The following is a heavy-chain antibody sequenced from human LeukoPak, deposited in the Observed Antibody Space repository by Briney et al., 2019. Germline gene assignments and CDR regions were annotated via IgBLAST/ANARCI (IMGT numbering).Heavy chain of an antibody. J-gene: IGHJ4*02. V-gene: IGHV4-30-2*03. CDR2: IYYSGST. CDR3: ARRGLVATIML. CDR1: GGSISSGGYS. Sequence: SQTLSLTCAVSGGSISSGGYSWSWIRQPPGKGLEWIGSIYYSGSTYYNPSLKSRVTISVDTSKNQFSLKLSSVTAADTAVYYCARRGLVATIMLWGQGTLVTVSS. D-gene: IGHD5-12*01.